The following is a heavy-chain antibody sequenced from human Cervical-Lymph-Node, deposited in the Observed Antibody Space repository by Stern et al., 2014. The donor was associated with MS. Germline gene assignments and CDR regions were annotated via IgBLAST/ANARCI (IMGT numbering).Heavy chain of an antibody. CDR3: ARVGIEYCSAGSCYFDH. Sequence: QVQLVQSGTEMKKPGSSVKVSCKASGGTFSTYGLSWARQAPGQGLEWMGVIIPIFDTAYYPQKFQGRVTITADKSTKTAYMELSSLKSEDTAVYYCARVGIEYCSAGSCYFDHWGQGTLVTVSS. D-gene: IGHD2-15*01. CDR1: GGTFSTYG. CDR2: IIPIFDTA. J-gene: IGHJ4*02. V-gene: IGHV1-69*14.